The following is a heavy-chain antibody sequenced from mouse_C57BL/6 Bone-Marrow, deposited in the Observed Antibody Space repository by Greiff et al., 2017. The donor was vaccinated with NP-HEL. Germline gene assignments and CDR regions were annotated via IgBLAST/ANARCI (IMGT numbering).Heavy chain of an antibody. Sequence: VQLQQSGAELVRPGASVKLSCTASGFNIKDDYMHWVKQRPEQGLEWIGWIDPENGDTESASKFQGKATITADTSSNTAYLQLSSLTSEDTAVYYCTTLFRYGSYGAWFAYWGQGTLVTVSA. CDR2: IDPENGDT. J-gene: IGHJ3*01. V-gene: IGHV14-4*01. CDR1: GFNIKDDY. CDR3: TTLFRYGSYGAWFAY. D-gene: IGHD2-1*01.